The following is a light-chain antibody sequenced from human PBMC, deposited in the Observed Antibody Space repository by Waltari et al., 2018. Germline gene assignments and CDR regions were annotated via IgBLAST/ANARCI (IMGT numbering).Light chain of an antibody. Sequence: DIVMTQYPDSLAVSLGERATINCQSSQSVFYNSNNKNYLAWYQQKAGQPPKLLSYWASSRGSGVPDRVSGSVSGTDFTLTISSLQAEDVAVYYCQQYYTAPYSFGQGTKLEIK. CDR3: QQYYTAPYS. CDR2: WAS. V-gene: IGKV4-1*01. CDR1: QSVFYNSNNKNY. J-gene: IGKJ2*03.